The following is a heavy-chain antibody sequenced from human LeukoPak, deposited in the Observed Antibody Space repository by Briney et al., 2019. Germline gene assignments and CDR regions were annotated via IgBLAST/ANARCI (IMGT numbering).Heavy chain of an antibody. CDR1: GGSFSGYY. J-gene: IGHJ4*02. CDR2: INYSGST. Sequence: PSETLSLTCAVYGGSFSGYYWSWIRQPPGKGLEWIGEINYSGSTNYNPSLKSRVTISVDTSKNQFSLKLSSVTAADTAVYYCARGATGTVARFFDYWGQGTLVTVSS. D-gene: IGHD6-19*01. CDR3: ARGATGTVARFFDY. V-gene: IGHV4-34*01.